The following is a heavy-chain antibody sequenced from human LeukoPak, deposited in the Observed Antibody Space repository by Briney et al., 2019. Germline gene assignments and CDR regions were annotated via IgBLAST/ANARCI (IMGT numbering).Heavy chain of an antibody. CDR1: GFTVSSNY. CDR2: IYSGGST. V-gene: IGHV3-66*02. J-gene: IGHJ4*02. D-gene: IGHD1-7*01. CDR3: ARDRDWNLFY. Sequence: PGRSLRLSCAASGFTVSSNYMSWVRQAPGKGLEWVSVIYSGGSTYYADSVKGRFTISRDNSKNTLYLQMNSLRAEDTAVYYCARDRDWNLFYWGQGTLVTVSS.